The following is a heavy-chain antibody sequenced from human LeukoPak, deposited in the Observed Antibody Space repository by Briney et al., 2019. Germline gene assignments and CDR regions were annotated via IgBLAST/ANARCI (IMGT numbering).Heavy chain of an antibody. D-gene: IGHD3-16*01. CDR3: AKEGDEFRGYLDV. Sequence: GRPLTLSCAASGFTFSRLGMQWVRQAPGKGLEWVAVIHNDGTQGQYADSVKGRFTISKDNSQNTLYLQMNNLRDDDTAVYYCAKEGDEFRGYLDVWGKGTTVTVSS. CDR2: IHNDGTQG. J-gene: IGHJ6*03. CDR1: GFTFSRLG. V-gene: IGHV3-33*06.